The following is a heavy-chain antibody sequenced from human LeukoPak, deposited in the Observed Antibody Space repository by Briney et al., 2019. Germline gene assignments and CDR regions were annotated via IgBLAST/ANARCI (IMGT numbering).Heavy chain of an antibody. CDR2: IRSKAYGGTT. Sequence: GSLRLSCTASGFTFGDYAMSLVRQAPGKGLEWVGFIRSKAYGGTTEYAASVKGRFTISRDDSKSIAYLQMNSLKTEDTAVYYCTRDRIASSIFGVVISPPDYWGQGTLVTVSS. CDR3: TRDRIASSIFGVVISPPDY. D-gene: IGHD3-3*01. CDR1: GFTFGDYA. V-gene: IGHV3-49*04. J-gene: IGHJ4*02.